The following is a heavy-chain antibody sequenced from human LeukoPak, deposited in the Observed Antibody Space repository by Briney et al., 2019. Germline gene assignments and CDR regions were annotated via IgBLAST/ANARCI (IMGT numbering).Heavy chain of an antibody. V-gene: IGHV3-7*01. CDR1: GFTFSSYE. CDR2: IKQDGGER. Sequence: GGSLRLSCAASGFTFSSYEMNWVRQAPGKGLEWVANIKQDGGERYYLDSVKGRFTISRDNAKNSLYLQMNYLRVEDTAVYYCARGGSLEDNWGQGTLVTVSS. J-gene: IGHJ4*02. D-gene: IGHD3-3*01. CDR3: ARGGSLEDN.